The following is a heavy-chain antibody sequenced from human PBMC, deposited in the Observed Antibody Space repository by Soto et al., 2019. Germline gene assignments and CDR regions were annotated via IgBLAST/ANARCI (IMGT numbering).Heavy chain of an antibody. V-gene: IGHV3-33*01. CDR3: AREFELRLGELSLTWLEP. CDR1: GFTFSSGG. J-gene: IGHJ5*02. CDR2: IWYDGTNI. D-gene: IGHD3-16*02. Sequence: GGSLRLSCAASGFTFSSGGMHWVRQAPDKGLEWLAVIWYDGTNIYYAESVKGRFTISRDNSKNTLYLQMNSLRAEDTAVYYCAREFELRLGELSLTWLEPWGQGTLVTISS.